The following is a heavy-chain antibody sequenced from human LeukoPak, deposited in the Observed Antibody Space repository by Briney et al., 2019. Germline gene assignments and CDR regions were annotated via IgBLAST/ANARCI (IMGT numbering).Heavy chain of an antibody. Sequence: SETLSLTCTVSGGSISSSSCYWGWIRQPPGKGLEWIGTLYYSGNTYYNPSLKSRVTISVDTSKNQFSLKLTSVTAADTAVYYCARPGDGYNLGYWGQGTLVTVSS. D-gene: IGHD5-24*01. J-gene: IGHJ4*02. V-gene: IGHV4-39*01. CDR3: ARPGDGYNLGY. CDR2: LYYSGNT. CDR1: GGSISSSSCY.